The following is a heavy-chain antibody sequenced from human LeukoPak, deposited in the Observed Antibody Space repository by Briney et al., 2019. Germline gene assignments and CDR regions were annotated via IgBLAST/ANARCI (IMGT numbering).Heavy chain of an antibody. CDR3: AKVYNSGWYDY. CDR2: ISGSGGST. Sequence: GGSLRLSCAVSGITLSSYAMSWVRQAPGKGLEWVSAISGSGGSTYYADSVKGRFTISRDNSKNTLYLQMNSLRAEDTAVYYCAKVYNSGWYDYWGQGTLVTVSS. V-gene: IGHV3-23*01. D-gene: IGHD6-19*01. CDR1: GITLSSYA. J-gene: IGHJ4*02.